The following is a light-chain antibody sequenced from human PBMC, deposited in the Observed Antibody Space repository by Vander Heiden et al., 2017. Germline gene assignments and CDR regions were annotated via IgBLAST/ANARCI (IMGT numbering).Light chain of an antibody. Sequence: QSALPQPASVSGSPGPSITISCTGTSSDVGGYHYVSWYQQHPGKAPKLMIYDVSNRPSGVSNRFSGSKSGNTASLTISGLQAEDEADYYCSSYTSTSTLYVFGTGTKVTVL. CDR1: SSDVGGYHY. CDR3: SSYTSTSTLYV. J-gene: IGLJ1*01. V-gene: IGLV2-14*01. CDR2: DVS.